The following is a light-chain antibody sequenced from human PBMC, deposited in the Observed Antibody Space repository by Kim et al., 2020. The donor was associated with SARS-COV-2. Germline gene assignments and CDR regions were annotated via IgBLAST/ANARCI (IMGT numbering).Light chain of an antibody. CDR3: QSYDTSLSVWV. CDR1: TSNIGAGYD. Sequence: QSVLTQPPSVSGAPGQRVTISCTGSTSNIGAGYDVHWYQQLPGTAPKLLIFANKNRPSGVPDRFSGSKSGTSASLAITGLQDEDESDYFCQSYDTSLSVWVFGGGTKVTVL. CDR2: ANK. J-gene: IGLJ3*02. V-gene: IGLV1-40*01.